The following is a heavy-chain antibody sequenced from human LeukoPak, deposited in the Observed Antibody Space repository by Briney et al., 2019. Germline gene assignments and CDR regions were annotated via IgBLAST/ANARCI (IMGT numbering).Heavy chain of an antibody. CDR2: ISYDGSNK. CDR3: AKGLTFGGVIPQPHDY. CDR1: GFTFSSYG. J-gene: IGHJ4*02. V-gene: IGHV3-30*18. Sequence: PGGSLRLSCAASGFTFSSYGMHWVRQAPGKGLEWVAVISYDGSNKYYADSVKGRFTISRDNSKNTLYLQMNSLRAEDTAVYYCAKGLTFGGVIPQPHDYWGQGTLVTVSS. D-gene: IGHD3-16*02.